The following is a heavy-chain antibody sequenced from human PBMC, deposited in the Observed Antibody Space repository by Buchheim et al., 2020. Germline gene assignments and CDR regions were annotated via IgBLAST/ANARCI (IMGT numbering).Heavy chain of an antibody. CDR2: VSHDGVNK. J-gene: IGHJ4*02. V-gene: IGHV3-30*03. Sequence: QGQLVESGGGEVQPERSLRLSCVASGFTFSSFGMHWVRQAPGEGLQWVSAVSHDGVNKYYADSVKGRFTISRDNAKNTLYIQMNSLRPEDTALYYCARGFSSGWFDYWGQGT. CDR1: GFTFSSFG. CDR3: ARGFSSGWFDY. D-gene: IGHD6-19*01.